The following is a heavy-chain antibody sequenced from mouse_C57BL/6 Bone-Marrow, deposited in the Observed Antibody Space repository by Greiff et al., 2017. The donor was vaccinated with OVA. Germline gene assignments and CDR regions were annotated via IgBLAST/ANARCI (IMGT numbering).Heavy chain of an antibody. CDR3: AREGLLLPFDY. J-gene: IGHJ2*01. V-gene: IGHV5-16*01. CDR1: GFTFSDYY. D-gene: IGHD1-1*01. Sequence: EVKVVESEGGLVQPGSSMKLSCTASGFTFSDYYMAWVRQVPEKGLEWVANINYDGSSTYYLDSLKSRFIISRDNAKNILYLQMSSLKSEDTATYYCAREGLLLPFDYWGQGTTLTVSS. CDR2: INYDGSST.